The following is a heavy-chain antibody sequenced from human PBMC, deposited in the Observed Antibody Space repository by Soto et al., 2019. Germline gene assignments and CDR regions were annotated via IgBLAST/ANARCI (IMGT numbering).Heavy chain of an antibody. V-gene: IGHV1-18*04. J-gene: IGHJ6*02. D-gene: IGHD3-3*01. Sequence: ASVKVSCKASGYTFTSYGISWVRQAPGQGLEWMGWISAYNGNTNYAQKLQGRVTMTTDTSTSTAYMELRSLRSDDTAVYYCARDTFRVPLRKAYYDFWSGYKNYYYGVDVWGQGTTVTVSS. CDR1: GYTFTSYG. CDR2: ISAYNGNT. CDR3: ARDTFRVPLRKAYYDFWSGYKNYYYGVDV.